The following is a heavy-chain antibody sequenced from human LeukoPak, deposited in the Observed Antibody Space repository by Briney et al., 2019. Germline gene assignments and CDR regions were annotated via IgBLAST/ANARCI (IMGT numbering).Heavy chain of an antibody. CDR1: GGSFSGYY. CDR2: INHSGST. D-gene: IGHD2-2*01. Sequence: PSETQSLTCAVYGGSFSGYYWSWIRQPPGKGLEWIGEINHSGSTNYNPSLKSRVTISVDTSKNQFSLKLSSVTAADTAVYYCARGHLYCTSTSCYAVWFDPWGQGTLVTVSS. V-gene: IGHV4-34*01. CDR3: ARGHLYCTSTSCYAVWFDP. J-gene: IGHJ5*02.